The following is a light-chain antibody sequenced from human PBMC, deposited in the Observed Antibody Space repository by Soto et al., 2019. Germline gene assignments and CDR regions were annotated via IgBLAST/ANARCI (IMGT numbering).Light chain of an antibody. J-gene: IGKJ2*01. CDR2: DTS. V-gene: IGKV3-11*01. CDR1: QSVDRY. CDR3: QQGSNWYT. Sequence: EIVLTQSPATLSLSPGDRATLSCRASQSVDRYLAWYQEKPGQAPRLLIYDTSDRATGIPDRFSGRGSGTDFTHTISSLEPEDFAVYYCQQGSNWYTFGQGTKLEIK.